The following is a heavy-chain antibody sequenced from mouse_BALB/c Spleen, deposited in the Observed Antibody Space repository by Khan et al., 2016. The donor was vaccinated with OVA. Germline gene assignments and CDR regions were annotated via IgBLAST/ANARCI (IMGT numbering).Heavy chain of an antibody. CDR1: GYSITSDYA. CDR2: ISSSGNT. J-gene: IGHJ2*02. CDR3: ARVYGGDFDY. D-gene: IGHD1-1*01. Sequence: EVQLQESGPGLVKPSQSLSLTCTVTGYSITSDYAWNWIRQFPGNKLEWMGFISSSGNTKYNPSLKSRFSITRDTSKNPFFLQLNSVTTEDTATYYCARVYGGDFDYWGQGTSLTVSS. V-gene: IGHV3-2*02.